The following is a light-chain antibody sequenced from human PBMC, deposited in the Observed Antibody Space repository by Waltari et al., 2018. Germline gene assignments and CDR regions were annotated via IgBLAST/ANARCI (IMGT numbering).Light chain of an antibody. CDR2: GKN. CDR3: NSRDGNGNPFV. Sequence: SSELTQDPAVSVALGQTVRITCQGDSLRYYYANWYRQKPGQAPLLVMLGKNHRPSGLADRCSGSYSGDTASLTSTGAQAEDEADYYCNSRDGNGNPFVFGPATKVTVL. V-gene: IGLV3-19*01. J-gene: IGLJ1*01. CDR1: SLRYYY.